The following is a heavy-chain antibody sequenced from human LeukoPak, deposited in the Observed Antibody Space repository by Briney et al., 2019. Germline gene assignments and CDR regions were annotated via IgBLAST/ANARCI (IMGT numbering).Heavy chain of an antibody. D-gene: IGHD7-27*01. V-gene: IGHV3-64*01. CDR1: GFTFSNSV. CDR2: ISSNGDST. CDR3: ARRSPINWGIEH. J-gene: IGHJ4*02. Sequence: GGSLRLSCAASGFTFSNSVMHWVRQAPGKGLEYVSAISSNGDSTYYANSVKGRFTISRDNSKNTLYLQMGSLRAEDMAVYYCARRSPINWGIEHWGQGTLVTVSS.